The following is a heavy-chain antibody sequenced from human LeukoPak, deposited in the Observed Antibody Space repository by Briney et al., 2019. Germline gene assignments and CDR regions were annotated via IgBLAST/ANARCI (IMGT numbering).Heavy chain of an antibody. CDR3: ARGRMATPLGY. J-gene: IGHJ4*02. D-gene: IGHD5-24*01. V-gene: IGHV4-34*01. Sequence: PSETLYLTCAVYFGSFSGYYWSFIRPLPAKGPHWIGEINHSGSTNYNPSLKSRVTISVDTSKNQFSLKLSSVTAADTAVYYCARGRMATPLGYWGQGTLVTVSS. CDR2: INHSGST. CDR1: FGSFSGYY.